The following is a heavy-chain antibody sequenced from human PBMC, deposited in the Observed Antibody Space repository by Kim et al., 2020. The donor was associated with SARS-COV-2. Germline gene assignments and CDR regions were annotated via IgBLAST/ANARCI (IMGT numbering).Heavy chain of an antibody. CDR1: GFILSDSF. V-gene: IGHV3-73*01. Sequence: GGSLRLSCAASGFILSDSFLHWVRQASGKGPEWVGRIRGRANSDATVYAASVKGRFIISGDDSQNTAYLQMNSLETEGTAVYYCSSTTEAPASNVYWGQGTLVTVSS. CDR3: SSTTEAPASNVY. CDR2: IRGRANSDAT. J-gene: IGHJ4*02. D-gene: IGHD4-4*01.